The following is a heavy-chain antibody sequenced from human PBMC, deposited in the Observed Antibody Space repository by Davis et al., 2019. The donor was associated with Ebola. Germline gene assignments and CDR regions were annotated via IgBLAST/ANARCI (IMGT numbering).Heavy chain of an antibody. Sequence: GGSLRLSCAASGFTFSGSAMHWVRQASGKGLEWVGRIRSKANSYATAYAASVKGRFTISRDDSKDTAYLQMNSLKTEDTAVYYCTSQTTVTDYWGQGTLVTVSS. V-gene: IGHV3-73*01. CDR2: IRSKANSYAT. D-gene: IGHD4-17*01. CDR3: TSQTTVTDY. J-gene: IGHJ4*02. CDR1: GFTFSGSA.